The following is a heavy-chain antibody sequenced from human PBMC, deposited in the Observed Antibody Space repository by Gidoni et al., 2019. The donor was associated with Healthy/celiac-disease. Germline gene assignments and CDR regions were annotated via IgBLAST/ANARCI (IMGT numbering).Heavy chain of an antibody. J-gene: IGHJ4*02. Sequence: EVQLVESGGGVVQPGGSLRLSWAASGFTFSSYEMNWVRQAPGKGLGWVSYISSSGSTIYYADSVKGRFTISRDNAKNSLYLQMNSLRAEDTAVYYCASGGGSPALDYWGQGTLVTVSS. CDR2: ISSSGSTI. V-gene: IGHV3-48*03. CDR1: GFTFSSYE. CDR3: ASGGGSPALDY. D-gene: IGHD2-15*01.